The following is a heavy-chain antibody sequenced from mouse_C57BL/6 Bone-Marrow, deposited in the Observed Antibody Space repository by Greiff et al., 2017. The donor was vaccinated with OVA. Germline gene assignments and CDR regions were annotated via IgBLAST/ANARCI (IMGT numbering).Heavy chain of an antibody. Sequence: QVQLKESGPELVKPGASVKISCKASGYTFTDYYINWVKQRPGQGLEWIGWIFPGSGSTYYNEKFKGKATLTVDKSSSTAYMLLSSLTSEDSAVYFCARSRITTVPYFDYWGQGTTLTVSS. J-gene: IGHJ2*01. CDR2: IFPGSGST. D-gene: IGHD1-1*01. V-gene: IGHV1-75*01. CDR3: ARSRITTVPYFDY. CDR1: GYTFTDYY.